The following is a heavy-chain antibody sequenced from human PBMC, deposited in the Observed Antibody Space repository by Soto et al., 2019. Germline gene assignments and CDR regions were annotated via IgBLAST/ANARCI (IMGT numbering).Heavy chain of an antibody. CDR1: GFTFSNYD. CDR2: ISYNGSNK. Sequence: GGSLRLSCAASGFTFSNYDMHWVRQAPCKGLEWVAFISYNGSNKYYADSVKGRLTISRDNSEHTLYLKMNSLRHEDTALYYCARGVDYGAAKWFDPWGQGTLVTVSS. V-gene: IGHV3-30-3*01. D-gene: IGHD4-17*01. CDR3: ARGVDYGAAKWFDP. J-gene: IGHJ5*02.